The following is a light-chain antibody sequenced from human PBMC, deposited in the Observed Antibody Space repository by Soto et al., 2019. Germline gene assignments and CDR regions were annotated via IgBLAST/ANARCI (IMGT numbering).Light chain of an antibody. CDR2: TNN. Sequence: QSVLTQPPSASGTPGQIVTVSCSGSTSDIGTNGVNWFQHLPGTAPRLLIYTNNRRPSGVPDRFSGSKSGTSASLAISGLQSEDEATYYCATWHDSFYVFGTGTKVTVL. CDR1: TSDIGTNG. CDR3: ATWHDSFYV. V-gene: IGLV1-44*01. J-gene: IGLJ1*01.